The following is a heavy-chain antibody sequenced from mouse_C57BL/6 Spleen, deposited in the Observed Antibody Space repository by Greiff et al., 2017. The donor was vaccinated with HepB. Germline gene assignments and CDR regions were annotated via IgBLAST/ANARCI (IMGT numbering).Heavy chain of an antibody. J-gene: IGHJ2*01. D-gene: IGHD3-1*01. CDR2: IYPGDGDT. CDR3: ARSGEGLYFDY. V-gene: IGHV1-82*01. Sequence: VKLVESGPELVKPGASVKISCKASGYAFSSSWMNWVKQRPGKGLEWIGRIYPGDGDTNYNGKFKGKATLTADKSSSTAYMQLSSLTSEDSAVYFCARSGEGLYFDYWGQGTTLTVSS. CDR1: GYAFSSSW.